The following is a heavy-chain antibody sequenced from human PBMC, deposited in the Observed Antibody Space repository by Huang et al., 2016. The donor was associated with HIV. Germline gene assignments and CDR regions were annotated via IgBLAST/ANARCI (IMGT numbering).Heavy chain of an antibody. D-gene: IGHD1-26*01. Sequence: QVQLQQCGAGLLKPSETLSLTCAVYGVSFSGYYWSWIRQPPGKGLEWMGEMNERGGTNDNPALKRRVTVSVDTAKNQFSLRVSSVTAADTAVYYCARDGPERSSGNYGASDYWGQGTLVTVSS. J-gene: IGHJ4*02. CDR1: GVSFSGYY. V-gene: IGHV4-34*01. CDR2: MNERGGT. CDR3: ARDGPERSSGNYGASDY.